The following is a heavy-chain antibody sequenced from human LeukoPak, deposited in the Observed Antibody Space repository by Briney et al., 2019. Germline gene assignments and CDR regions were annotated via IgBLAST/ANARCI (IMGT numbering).Heavy chain of an antibody. D-gene: IGHD2-15*01. J-gene: IGHJ5*02. CDR3: ARDVGYCSGGSCYISGWFDP. CDR1: GFTFSSYS. CDR2: ISSSSSYI. V-gene: IGHV3-21*01. Sequence: AGGSLRLSCAASGFTFSSYSMNWVRQAPGKGLEWVSSISSSSSYIYYADSVKGRFAISRDNAKNSLYLQMNSLRAEDTAVYYCARDVGYCSGGSCYISGWFDPWGQGTLVTVSS.